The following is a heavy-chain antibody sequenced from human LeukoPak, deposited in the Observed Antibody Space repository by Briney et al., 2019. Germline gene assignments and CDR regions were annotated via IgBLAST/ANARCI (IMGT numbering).Heavy chain of an antibody. V-gene: IGHV3-7*01. CDR3: ARNDWHYDFWSGYPYDAFDI. J-gene: IGHJ3*02. CDR2: IKQDGSEK. D-gene: IGHD3-3*01. CDR1: GFTFSSYW. Sequence: PGGSLRLSXAASGFTFSSYWMSWVRQAPGKGLEWVANIKQDGSEKYYVDSVKGRFTISRDNAKNSLYLQMNSLRAEDTAVYYCARNDWHYDFWSGYPYDAFDIWGQGTMVTVSS.